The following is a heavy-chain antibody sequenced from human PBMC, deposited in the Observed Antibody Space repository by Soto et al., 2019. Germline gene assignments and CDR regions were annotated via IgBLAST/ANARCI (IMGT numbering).Heavy chain of an antibody. J-gene: IGHJ4*02. CDR3: ARGHRVTTDFDY. CDR2: IWYDGSNK. CDR1: GFTFSSYG. V-gene: IGHV3-33*01. Sequence: GSLRLSCAASGFTFSSYGMHWVRQAPGKGLEWVAVIWYDGSNKYYADSVKGRFTISRDNSKNTLYLQMNSLRAEDTAVYYCARGHRVTTDFDYWGQGTLVTVSS. D-gene: IGHD4-17*01.